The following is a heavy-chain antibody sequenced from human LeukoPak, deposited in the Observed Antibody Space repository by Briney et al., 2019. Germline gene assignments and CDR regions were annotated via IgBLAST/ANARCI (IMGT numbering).Heavy chain of an antibody. J-gene: IGHJ5*02. CDR3: ARTRGIAVAGMNWFDP. D-gene: IGHD6-19*01. Sequence: SETLSLTCTVSGGSIRSSSYYWGWIRQPPGKGLEWIGYIDYSGSTKYNPSLKSRVTISVDSSKKQFSLRLTSVTAADTAVYYCARTRGIAVAGMNWFDPWGQGTLVTVSS. V-gene: IGHV4-61*05. CDR2: IDYSGST. CDR1: GGSIRSSSYY.